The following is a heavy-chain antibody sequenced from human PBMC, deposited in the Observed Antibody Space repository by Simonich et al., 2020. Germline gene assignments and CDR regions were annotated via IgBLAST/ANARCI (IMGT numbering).Heavy chain of an antibody. CDR2: IYYSGGT. CDR3: ARHAGFAFDI. V-gene: IGHV4-39*01. CDR1: GGSISSSSYS. D-gene: IGHD6-13*01. J-gene: IGHJ3*02. Sequence: QLQLQESGPGLVKPSETLSLTCTVSGGSISSSSYSWGWIRQPPGKGMEWIGSIYYSGGTYYTPPLKSRVTISVDTAKNQSSLKLSSVTAADTAVYYCARHAGFAFDIWGQGTMVTVSS.